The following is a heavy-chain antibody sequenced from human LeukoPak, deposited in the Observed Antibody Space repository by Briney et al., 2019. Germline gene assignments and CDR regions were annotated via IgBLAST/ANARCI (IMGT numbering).Heavy chain of an antibody. Sequence: TGGSLRLPCAASGFTFSSYSMNWVRQAPGKGLEWVSSISSSSSYIYYADSVKGRFTISRDNAKNSLYLQMNSLRAEDTAVYYCASGEVVATIWSDAFDIWGQGTMVTVSS. CDR2: ISSSSSYI. CDR3: ASGEVVATIWSDAFDI. J-gene: IGHJ3*02. CDR1: GFTFSSYS. V-gene: IGHV3-21*01. D-gene: IGHD5-12*01.